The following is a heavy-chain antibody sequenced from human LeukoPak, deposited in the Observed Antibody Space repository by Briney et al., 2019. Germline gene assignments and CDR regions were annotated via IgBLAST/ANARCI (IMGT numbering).Heavy chain of an antibody. Sequence: PGGSLSLSCAASGFTFSSFEMTWFRQAPGKGLEWVSNISSSGSTIYYADSVKGRFTISRDNAENSLYLQMNSLRAEDTAVYYCARDHSSWSYYFDYWGQGTLVTVSS. CDR3: ARDHSSWSYYFDY. D-gene: IGHD6-13*01. CDR1: GFTFSSFE. CDR2: ISSSGSTI. V-gene: IGHV3-48*03. J-gene: IGHJ4*02.